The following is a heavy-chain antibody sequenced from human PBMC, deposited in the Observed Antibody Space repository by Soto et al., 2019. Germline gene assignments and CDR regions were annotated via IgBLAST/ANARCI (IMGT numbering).Heavy chain of an antibody. V-gene: IGHV3-23*01. J-gene: IGHJ6*02. CDR2: ISGSGGST. Sequence: GSLRLSCAASGFTFSSYAMSWVRQAPGKGLEWVSAISGSGGSTCYADSVKGRFTISRDNSKNTLYLQMNSLRAEDTAVYYCAKDQAQRPYYYYYGMDVWGQGTTVTVSS. CDR1: GFTFSSYA. CDR3: AKDQAQRPYYYYYGMDV. D-gene: IGHD2-2*01.